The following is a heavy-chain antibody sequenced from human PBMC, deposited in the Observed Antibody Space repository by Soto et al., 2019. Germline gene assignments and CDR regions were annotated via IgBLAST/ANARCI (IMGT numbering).Heavy chain of an antibody. CDR3: ARSRGDY. J-gene: IGHJ4*02. Sequence: QVQLVQSGAEVKKPGASVKVPCKASGYTFTSYGISWVRQAPGQGLEWMGWISAHNGYTNYAQKVQGRVTMTTDTSTGTAYMELRSLRFDDPAVYYCARSRGDYWGQGTLVTVSS. CDR2: ISAHNGYT. V-gene: IGHV1-18*01. D-gene: IGHD1-26*01. CDR1: GYTFTSYG.